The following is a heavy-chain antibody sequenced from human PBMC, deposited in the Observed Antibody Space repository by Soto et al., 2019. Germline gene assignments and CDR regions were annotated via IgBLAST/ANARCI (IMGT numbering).Heavy chain of an antibody. CDR2: ISSGSSTM. CDR3: ASLLSGSYNY. CDR1: GFTFNTYS. J-gene: IGHJ4*02. V-gene: IGHV3-48*02. Sequence: GSLRLSCAASGFTFNTYSMNWVRQAPGKGLEWVSYISSGSSTMYYADSVKGRFTTSRDNARNSLYLQMNSLRDDDTAVYYCASLLSGSYNYWGQGTLVTVSS. D-gene: IGHD1-26*01.